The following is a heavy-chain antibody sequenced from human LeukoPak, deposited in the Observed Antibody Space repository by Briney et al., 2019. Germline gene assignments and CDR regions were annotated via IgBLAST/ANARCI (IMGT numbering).Heavy chain of an antibody. D-gene: IGHD1-26*01. CDR2: INWNGGST. J-gene: IGHJ4*02. CDR1: GFTFDDYG. CDR3: AKGESSGNYYSGYDY. Sequence: TGGSLRLSCAASGFTFDDYGMSWVRQAPGKGLEWVSGINWNGGSTGYADSVKGRFTISRDNAKNSLYLQMNSLRAEDTAVYYCAKGESSGNYYSGYDYWGQGTLVTVSS. V-gene: IGHV3-20*04.